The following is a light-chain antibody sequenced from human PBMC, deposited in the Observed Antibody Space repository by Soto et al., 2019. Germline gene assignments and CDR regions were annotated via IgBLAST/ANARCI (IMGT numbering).Light chain of an antibody. CDR2: GAS. CDR1: QSVSNNY. Sequence: EIVLTQSTGTMSLSPGERATVWCSASQSVSNNYLAWYQQNPGQAPRLLIYGASNRATGIPDMFSGSGSGTNFTLSSIGLEPEEFAGYMWLHYESSGTCGHGTKVDIK. J-gene: IGKJ1*01. CDR3: LHYESSGT. V-gene: IGKV3-20*01.